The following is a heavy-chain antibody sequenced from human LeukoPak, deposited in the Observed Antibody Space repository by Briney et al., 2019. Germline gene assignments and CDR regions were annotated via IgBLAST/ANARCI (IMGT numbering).Heavy chain of an antibody. V-gene: IGHV4-59*12. CDR1: GGSISSYY. J-gene: IGHJ5*02. CDR2: IYHSGST. D-gene: IGHD5-12*01. Sequence: SETLSLTCTVSGGSISSYYWSWIRQPPGKGLEWIGYIYHSGSTYYNPSLKSRVTISVDMSKNQFSLRLSSVTAADTAVYYCARVINLGGSEWFDPWGQGTLVTVSS. CDR3: ARVINLGGSEWFDP.